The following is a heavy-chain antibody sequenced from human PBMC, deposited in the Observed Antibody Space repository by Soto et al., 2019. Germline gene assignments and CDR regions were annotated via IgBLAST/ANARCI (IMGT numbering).Heavy chain of an antibody. CDR3: ERLDFWSHYYYGMDV. CDR2: MNPNSGNT. Sequence: ASVKVSCKASGYTFTSYDINWVRQATGQGLEWMGWMNPNSGNTGYAQKFQGRVTMTRNTSISTAYMELSSLRSEDTAVYYCERLDFWSHYYYGMDVWGQGTTVTVYS. J-gene: IGHJ6*02. CDR1: GYTFTSYD. V-gene: IGHV1-8*01. D-gene: IGHD3-3*01.